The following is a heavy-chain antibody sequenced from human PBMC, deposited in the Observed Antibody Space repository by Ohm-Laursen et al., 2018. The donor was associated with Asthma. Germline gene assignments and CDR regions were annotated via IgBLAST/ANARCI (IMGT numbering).Heavy chain of an antibody. CDR2: IIPIFGTA. J-gene: IGHJ4*02. V-gene: IGHV1-69*01. CDR1: GGTFSSYA. Sequence: GSSVKVSCKASGGTFSSYAISWVRQAPGQGLEWMGGIIPIFGTANYAQKFQGRVTITADESTSTAYMELSSLRSEDTAVYYCARGHPAGTTEQYDYWGQGTLVTVSS. D-gene: IGHD1-7*01. CDR3: ARGHPAGTTEQYDY.